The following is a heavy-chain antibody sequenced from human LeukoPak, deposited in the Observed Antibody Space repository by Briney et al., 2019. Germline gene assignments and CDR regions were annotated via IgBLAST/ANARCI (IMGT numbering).Heavy chain of an antibody. CDR3: ARYEQRPGVTASDP. Sequence: GGSLRLSCAASGFTFSSYEMNWFRQAPGKGLVWVSCINPDGSWTLHADSVKGRFAISRDYARNTLYLQMNSLGVEDTAMYYCARYEQRPGVTASDPWSQGTLVTVSS. CDR1: GFTFSSYE. J-gene: IGHJ5*02. V-gene: IGHV3-74*01. CDR2: INPDGSWT. D-gene: IGHD2-21*02.